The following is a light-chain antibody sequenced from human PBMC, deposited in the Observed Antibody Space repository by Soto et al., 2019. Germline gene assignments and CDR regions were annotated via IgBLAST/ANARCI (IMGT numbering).Light chain of an antibody. J-gene: IGKJ4*01. V-gene: IGKV3-15*01. CDR2: DAS. Sequence: EVVLTQSPATLSVSPGERGTLSCRASQSVKSNLAWYEQKPGQAPRLLIYDASNRATGIPARFSGSGSGTEFTLIISSLQSEDFAIYYCQQYHIWLTFGGGTKVEIK. CDR1: QSVKSN. CDR3: QQYHIWLT.